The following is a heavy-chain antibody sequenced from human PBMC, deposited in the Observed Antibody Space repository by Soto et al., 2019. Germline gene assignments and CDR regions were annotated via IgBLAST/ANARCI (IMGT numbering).Heavy chain of an antibody. J-gene: IGHJ5*02. CDR2: IIWNSGKI. CDR1: GFTFGDYA. CDR3: AKGISSDYSGSGSNWFDP. D-gene: IGHD3-10*01. V-gene: IGHV3-9*01. Sequence: SLRLSCAASGFTFGDYAMHWVRQPPGKGLEWVSGIIWNSGKIDYADSVKGRLTISRDNAKNFLYLQMNSLRREDTALYYCAKGISSDYSGSGSNWFDPWGQGTLVTVSS.